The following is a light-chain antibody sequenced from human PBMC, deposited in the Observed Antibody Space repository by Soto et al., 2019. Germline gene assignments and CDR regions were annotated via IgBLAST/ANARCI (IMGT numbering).Light chain of an antibody. CDR3: LQHNTYPYT. Sequence: DLPMTQSPSSLSASVGDSVTITCRASQGIRNALGWFQQRPGKAPKRLIYAASSLESGVPSRFSGSGSGTEFTLTISSLQPEDFATYYCLQHNTYPYTFGQGTKLEIK. J-gene: IGKJ2*01. CDR1: QGIRNA. CDR2: AAS. V-gene: IGKV1-17*01.